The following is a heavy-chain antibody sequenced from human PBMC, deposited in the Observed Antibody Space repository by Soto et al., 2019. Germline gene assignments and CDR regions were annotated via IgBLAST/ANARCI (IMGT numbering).Heavy chain of an antibody. CDR3: ARGLNSSHIRHPFDI. V-gene: IGHV1-18*01. Sequence: QVQLVQSGAEVKKPGASVKVSCKAYGYTFTSYGISWVRQAPGQGLEWMGWIRAYNGHTNYAQKLQSRVTITTDTSTSTAYMELMSLRSHDTAVYYCARGLNSSHIRHPFDIWGQGTMVTVSS. D-gene: IGHD5-18*01. CDR1: GYTFTSYG. CDR2: IRAYNGHT. J-gene: IGHJ3*02.